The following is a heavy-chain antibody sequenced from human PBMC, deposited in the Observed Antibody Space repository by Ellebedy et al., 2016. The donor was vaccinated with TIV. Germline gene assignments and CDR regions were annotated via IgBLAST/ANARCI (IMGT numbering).Heavy chain of an antibody. V-gene: IGHV3-23*01. CDR1: GFTFSSYN. Sequence: PGGSLRLSCAASGFTFSSYNMHWVRQAPGKGLEWVSSIIGSGSRAHYADSVTGRFTISRDNSKNTVSLEMNCLGVEDAAVYYCANRTPQNGPYYYAMDVWGQGTTVTVAS. CDR2: IIGSGSRA. J-gene: IGHJ6*02. D-gene: IGHD2-8*01. CDR3: ANRTPQNGPYYYAMDV.